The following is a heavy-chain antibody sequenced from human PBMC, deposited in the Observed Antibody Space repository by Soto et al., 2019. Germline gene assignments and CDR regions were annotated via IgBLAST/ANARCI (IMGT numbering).Heavy chain of an antibody. CDR2: IYYSGST. CDR1: GGSISSGGYY. J-gene: IGHJ5*02. Sequence: QVQLQESGPGLVKPSQTLSLTCTVSGGSISSGGYYWSWIRQHPGKGLEWIGYIYYSGSTYSNPSLKTRITTTAYTADTLLPLKLSAVTAEDTAVYYCTRTSPEVTAPWGQGTLVTVSS. V-gene: IGHV4-31*03. CDR3: TRTSPEVTAP. D-gene: IGHD2-21*02.